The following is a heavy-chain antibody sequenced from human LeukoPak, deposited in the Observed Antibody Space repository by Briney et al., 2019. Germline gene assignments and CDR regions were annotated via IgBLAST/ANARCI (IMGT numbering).Heavy chain of an antibody. J-gene: IGHJ5*02. CDR3: AREQVVGYNWFDP. D-gene: IGHD2-15*01. V-gene: IGHV4-59*01. Sequence: SETLSLTCNVSGGSTSRYYWSWIRQSPEKGLEWIGYIYGRGNTNYNPSLKSRVTIVLDSSKNQYFLNLTSVTAADTAVYYCAREQVVGYNWFDPWGQGTLVTVSS. CDR1: GGSTSRYY. CDR2: IYGRGNT.